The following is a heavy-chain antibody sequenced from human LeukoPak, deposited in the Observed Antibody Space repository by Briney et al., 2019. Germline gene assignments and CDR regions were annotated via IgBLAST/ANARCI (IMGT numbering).Heavy chain of an antibody. V-gene: IGHV4-61*02. Sequence: PSETLSLTCTVSGGSISSGSYYWSWIRQPAGKGLGWIGRIYTSGSTNYNPSLKSRVTISVDTSKNQFSLKLSSVTAADTAVYYCARDATSIAARDQYYYYYMDVWGKGTTVTVSS. J-gene: IGHJ6*03. D-gene: IGHD6-6*01. CDR1: GGSISSGSYY. CDR2: IYTSGST. CDR3: ARDATSIAARDQYYYYYMDV.